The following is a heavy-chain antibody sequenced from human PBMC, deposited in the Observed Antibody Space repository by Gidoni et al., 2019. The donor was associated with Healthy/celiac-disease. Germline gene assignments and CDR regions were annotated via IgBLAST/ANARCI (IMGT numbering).Heavy chain of an antibody. V-gene: IGHV4-34*01. D-gene: IGHD5-18*01. CDR3: ARGLRIQLWLPYFDY. Sequence: WIGEINHSGSTNYNPSLKSRVTISVDTSKNQFSLKLSSVPAADTAVYYCARGLRIQLWLPYFDYWGQGTLVTVSS. CDR2: INHSGST. J-gene: IGHJ4*02.